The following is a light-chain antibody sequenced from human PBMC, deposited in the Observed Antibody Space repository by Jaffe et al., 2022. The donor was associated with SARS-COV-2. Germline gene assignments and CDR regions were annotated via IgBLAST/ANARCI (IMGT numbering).Light chain of an antibody. Sequence: DIQMTQSPSSLSASVGDRVTITCRASQGISNYLAWYQQKPGKVPKLLIYAASTLQSGVPSRFSGSGSGTDFTLTISSLQPEDVATYYCQKYNSAPCSSTFGQGTKVEIK. V-gene: IGKV1-27*01. CDR2: AAS. J-gene: IGKJ1*01. CDR1: QGISNY. CDR3: QKYNSAPCSST.